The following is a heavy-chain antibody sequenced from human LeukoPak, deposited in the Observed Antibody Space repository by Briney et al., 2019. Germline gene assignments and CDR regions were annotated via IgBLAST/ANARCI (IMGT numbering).Heavy chain of an antibody. CDR2: INPNSGGT. CDR3: ARRWQWLGSYDY. Sequence: GASVKVSCKASGYTFTGYYMHWVRQAPGQGLAWMGWINPNSGGTNYAQKFQGRVTMTRDTSISTAYMELSRLRSDDTAVYYCARRWQWLGSYDYWGQGTLVTVSS. D-gene: IGHD6-19*01. CDR1: GYTFTGYY. V-gene: IGHV1-2*02. J-gene: IGHJ4*02.